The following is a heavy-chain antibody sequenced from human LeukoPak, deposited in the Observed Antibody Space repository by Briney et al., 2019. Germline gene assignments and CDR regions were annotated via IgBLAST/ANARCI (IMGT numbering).Heavy chain of an antibody. D-gene: IGHD6-13*01. Sequence: ASVKVSCKASGYTFTGFYMHWVRQAPGQGLEWMGWINPNSGGTKYAQKFQGRVTMTRDTSMNTAYMELNSLRSDDTAVYYCARVAAAGKRGWFDPWGQGTLVTVSS. J-gene: IGHJ5*02. CDR3: ARVAAAGKRGWFDP. CDR2: INPNSGGT. V-gene: IGHV1-2*02. CDR1: GYTFTGFY.